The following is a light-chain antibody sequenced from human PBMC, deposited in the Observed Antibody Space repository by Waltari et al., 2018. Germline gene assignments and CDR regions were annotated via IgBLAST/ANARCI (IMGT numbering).Light chain of an antibody. CDR1: QDITTW. CDR3: QQANSFPYT. J-gene: IGKJ2*01. CDR2: GAS. Sequence: DVQMTQSPSSVSASVGARVTITCRASQDITTWIDWYQQNPGEAPKLLISGASDLYTGVPSRFSGSVFGTDFTLTISSLQPEDFATYFCQQANSFPYTFGQGTKLELK. V-gene: IGKV1-12*01.